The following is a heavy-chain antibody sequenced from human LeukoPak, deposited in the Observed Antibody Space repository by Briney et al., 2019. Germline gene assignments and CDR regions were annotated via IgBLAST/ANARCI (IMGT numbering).Heavy chain of an antibody. V-gene: IGHV3-48*01. Sequence: PGGSLRLSCAASGFTFSSYSMNWVRQAPGKGLEWVSYISSGSGTIYYADSVKGRFTISRDNAKNSLYLQMNSLRVEDTAVYYCVSEGYCNCLPGEYSYYMDVWGKGTTVTVSS. CDR2: ISSGSGTI. J-gene: IGHJ6*03. D-gene: IGHD2-15*01. CDR3: VSEGYCNCLPGEYSYYMDV. CDR1: GFTFSSYS.